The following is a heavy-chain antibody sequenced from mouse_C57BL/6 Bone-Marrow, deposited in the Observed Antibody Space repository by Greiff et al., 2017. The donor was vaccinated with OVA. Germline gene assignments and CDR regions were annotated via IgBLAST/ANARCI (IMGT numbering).Heavy chain of an antibody. CDR2: IYPGNSDT. J-gene: IGHJ3*01. Sequence: VQLQQSGTVLARPGASVKMSCKTSGYTFTSYWMHWVKQRPGQGLEWIGAIYPGNSDTSYNQKFKGKAKLTAVTSASTAYMELSSLTNEDSAVYYCTGYGSSYVQAWFAYWGQGTLVTVSA. D-gene: IGHD1-1*01. CDR3: TGYGSSYVQAWFAY. CDR1: GYTFTSYW. V-gene: IGHV1-5*01.